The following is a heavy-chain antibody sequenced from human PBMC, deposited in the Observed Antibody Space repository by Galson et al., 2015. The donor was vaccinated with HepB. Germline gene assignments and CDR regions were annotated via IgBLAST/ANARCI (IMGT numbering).Heavy chain of an antibody. CDR2: ISHSTNTM. CDR1: GFTFSYYS. Sequence: SLRLSCAASGFTFSYYSMDWVRQAPGKGLEWISYISHSTNTMYYADSVKGRFTISRDNAKNSLYLQMNSLGDEDTAVYYCARVACNSSNCYYYKDIWGKGTTVTVSS. V-gene: IGHV3-48*02. D-gene: IGHD2/OR15-2a*01. CDR3: ARVACNSSNCYYYKDI. J-gene: IGHJ6*03.